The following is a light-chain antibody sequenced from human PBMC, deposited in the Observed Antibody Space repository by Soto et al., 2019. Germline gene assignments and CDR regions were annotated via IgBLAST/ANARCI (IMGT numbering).Light chain of an antibody. Sequence: QLVLTQSPSASASLGASVKLTCTLSSGHSSYTIAWHQQQPEKGPRYLMKLKSDGSHRKGDGIPDRFSGSSSGAERYLTISSLQSEDEADYYCQTWGTGFRVFGGGTKLTVL. CDR2: LKSDGSH. CDR3: QTWGTGFRV. CDR1: SGHSSYT. J-gene: IGLJ3*02. V-gene: IGLV4-69*01.